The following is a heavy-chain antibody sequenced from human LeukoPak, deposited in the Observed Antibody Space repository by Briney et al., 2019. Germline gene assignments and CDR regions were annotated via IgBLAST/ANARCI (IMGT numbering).Heavy chain of an antibody. V-gene: IGHV4-59*12. Sequence: GTLRLSCAASGFTFSSYGMSWVRQAPGKGLEWIGYIYYSGSTNYNPSLKSRVTISVDTSKNQFSLKLSSVTAADTAVYYCARRRLTGYYNDAFDIRGQGTMVTVSS. CDR3: ARRRLTGYYNDAFDI. D-gene: IGHD3-9*01. CDR1: GFTFSSYG. J-gene: IGHJ3*02. CDR2: IYYSGST.